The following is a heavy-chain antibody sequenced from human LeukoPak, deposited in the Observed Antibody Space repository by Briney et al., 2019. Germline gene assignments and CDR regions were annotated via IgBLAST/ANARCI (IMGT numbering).Heavy chain of an antibody. D-gene: IGHD3-10*01. J-gene: IGHJ6*03. CDR1: GFTVSSNY. CDR2: IYSGGST. V-gene: IGHV3-66*01. CDR3: ARERGSGSSYMDV. Sequence: PGGSLRLSCAASGFTVSSNYMSWVRQAPGKGLEWVSVIYSGGSTYYADSVKGRFTISRDNSKNTLYLQMNSLRAEDTAVYYCARERGSGSSYMDVWGKGTTVTVSS.